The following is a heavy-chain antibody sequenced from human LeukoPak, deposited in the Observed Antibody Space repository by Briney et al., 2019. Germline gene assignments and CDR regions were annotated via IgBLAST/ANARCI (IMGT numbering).Heavy chain of an antibody. D-gene: IGHD6-19*01. CDR2: ISSSSSYI. V-gene: IGHV3-21*01. J-gene: IGHJ4*02. CDR1: GFTFSSYS. Sequence: PGGSLRLSCAASGFTFSSYSMNWVRQAPGKGLEWVSSISSSSSYIYYADSVKGRFTISRDNAKNSLYLQMNSLRAEDTAVYYCARGLTSVKQWLVLRGEAIDYWGQGTLVTVSS. CDR3: ARGLTSVKQWLVLRGEAIDY.